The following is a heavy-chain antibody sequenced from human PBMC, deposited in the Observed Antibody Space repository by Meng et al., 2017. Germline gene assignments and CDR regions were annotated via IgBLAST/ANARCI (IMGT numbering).Heavy chain of an antibody. CDR1: GYTFTSYA. Sequence: QGQLVQSGAEVKKPGASVKVSCKASGYTFTSYAMHWVRQAPGQRLEWMGWINAGNGNTKYSQKFQGRVTITRDTSASTAYMELRSLRSDDTAVYYCARVGYCSSTSCHQIDYWGQGTLVTVSS. V-gene: IGHV1-3*01. D-gene: IGHD2-2*01. CDR3: ARVGYCSSTSCHQIDY. J-gene: IGHJ4*02. CDR2: INAGNGNT.